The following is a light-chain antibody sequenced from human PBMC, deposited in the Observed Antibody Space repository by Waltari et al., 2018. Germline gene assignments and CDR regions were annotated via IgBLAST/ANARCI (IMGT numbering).Light chain of an antibody. J-gene: IGLJ3*02. V-gene: IGLV1-44*01. CDR1: MSNIGNNP. Sequence: QSVLTQPPSASGTPGQRVIISCSGTMSNIGNNPVNWYQQFPGTAPKVLIYNDNRLPWGVPDRCSVAKSGPSASLAISGLQSDDEADYYCAARDDSLNVWVFGGGTKVTVL. CDR3: AARDDSLNVWV. CDR2: NDN.